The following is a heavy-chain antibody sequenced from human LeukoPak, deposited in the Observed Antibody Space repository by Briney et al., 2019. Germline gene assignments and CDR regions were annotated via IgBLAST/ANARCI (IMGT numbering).Heavy chain of an antibody. CDR1: GYTFTKYG. J-gene: IGHJ3*02. V-gene: IGHV1-18*01. CDR3: ARAVVTADSDAFDI. CDR2: ISAYNGNT. D-gene: IGHD2-21*02. Sequence: GASVTVSCKASGYTFTKYGISWVRQAPGQGLEWMGWISAYNGNTKYTQKLQGRVTMNTDTTTSTAYMELRSLRSDDTAVYYCARAVVTADSDAFDIWGQGTMVTVSS.